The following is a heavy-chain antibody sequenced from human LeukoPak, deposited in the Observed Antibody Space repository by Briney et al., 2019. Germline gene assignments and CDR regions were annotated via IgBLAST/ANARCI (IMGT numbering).Heavy chain of an antibody. CDR2: INPNSGGT. V-gene: IGHV1-2*02. CDR1: GYTFTSYY. Sequence: ASVKVSCKASGYTFTSYYMHWVRQAPGQGLEWMGWINPNSGGTNYAQKFQGRVTMTRDTSISTAYMELSRLRSDDTAVYYCARDDEQWLVPSGYWGQGTLVTVSS. D-gene: IGHD6-19*01. CDR3: ARDDEQWLVPSGY. J-gene: IGHJ4*02.